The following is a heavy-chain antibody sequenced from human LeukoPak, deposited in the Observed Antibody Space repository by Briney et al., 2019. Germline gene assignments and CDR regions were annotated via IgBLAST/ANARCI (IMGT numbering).Heavy chain of an antibody. J-gene: IGHJ4*02. V-gene: IGHV3-23*01. Sequence: GESLKISCAASGFTFSSYAVSWVRQAPGKGLEWVSAISGSGGSTYYADSVKGRFTISRDNSKNTLYLQMNSLRAEDTAVYYCATEWVRGVIYYWGQGTLVTVSS. D-gene: IGHD3-10*01. CDR1: GFTFSSYA. CDR3: ATEWVRGVIYY. CDR2: ISGSGGST.